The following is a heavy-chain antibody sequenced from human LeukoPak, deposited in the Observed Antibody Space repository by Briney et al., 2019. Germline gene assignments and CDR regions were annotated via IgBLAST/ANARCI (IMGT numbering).Heavy chain of an antibody. V-gene: IGHV1-2*02. CDR1: GYTFTGYY. D-gene: IGHD1-26*01. Sequence: ASVKVSCKASGYTFTGYYMHWVRQAPGQGLEWMGWINPNSGGTNYAQKFQGRVTMTRDTSISTAYMELSRLRSDDTAVHYCARVSIVGAKVYGMDVWGQGTTVTVSS. J-gene: IGHJ6*02. CDR2: INPNSGGT. CDR3: ARVSIVGAKVYGMDV.